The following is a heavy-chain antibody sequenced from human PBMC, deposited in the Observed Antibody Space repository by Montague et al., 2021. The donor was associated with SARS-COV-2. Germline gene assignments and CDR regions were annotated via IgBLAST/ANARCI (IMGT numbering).Heavy chain of an antibody. D-gene: IGHD2-15*01. V-gene: IGHV4-59*01. CDR1: GGSISSYY. CDR3: ARRGLGYCSGGSCPNAFDI. CDR2: IYYSGST. J-gene: IGHJ3*02. Sequence: SETLSLTCTVSGGSISSYYWSWIRQPPGKGLEWIGYIYYSGSTNYNPSLKSRVTISVDTSKNQFSLKLSSVTAADMAVYYCARRGLGYCSGGSCPNAFDIWGQGTMVTVSS.